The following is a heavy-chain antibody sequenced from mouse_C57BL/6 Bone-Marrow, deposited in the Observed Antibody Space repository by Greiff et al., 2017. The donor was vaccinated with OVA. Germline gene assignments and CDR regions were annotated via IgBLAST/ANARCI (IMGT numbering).Heavy chain of an antibody. D-gene: IGHD3-2*02. CDR3: AKGETAQATYYAMDY. J-gene: IGHJ4*01. V-gene: IGHV1-69*01. CDR1: GYTFTSYW. CDR2: IDPSDSYT. Sequence: QVQLQQPGAELVMPGASVKLSCKASGYTFTSYWMHWVKQRPGQGLEWIGEIDPSDSYTNYNQKFKGKSTLTADKSSSTAYMQLSSLTSEDSAVYYCAKGETAQATYYAMDYWGQGTSVTVSS.